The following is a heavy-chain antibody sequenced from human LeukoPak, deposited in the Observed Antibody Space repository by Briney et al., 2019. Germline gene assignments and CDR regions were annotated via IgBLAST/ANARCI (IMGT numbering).Heavy chain of an antibody. CDR2: IDPSDSYT. CDR1: GYSFTSYW. V-gene: IGHV5-10-1*01. Sequence: GESLKIPCKGSGYSFTSYWISWVRQMPGKGLEWMGRIDPSDSYTNYSPSFQGHVTISADKSISTAYLQWSSLKASDTAMYYCARQPPLLRYFDWLSSFDYWGQGTLVTVSS. D-gene: IGHD3-9*01. CDR3: ARQPPLLRYFDWLSSFDY. J-gene: IGHJ4*02.